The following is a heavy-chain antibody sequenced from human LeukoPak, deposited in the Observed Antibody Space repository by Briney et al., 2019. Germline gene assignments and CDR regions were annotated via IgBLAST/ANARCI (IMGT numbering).Heavy chain of an antibody. V-gene: IGHV1-69*05. Sequence: SVKVSCKASGGTYSSYAISWVRQAPGQGLEWMGGIIPIFDTANYAQKFQGRVTITTDESTSTAYMELSSLRSEDTAVYYCARGHSLGYCSGGSCPRSQYNWFDPWGQGTLVTVSS. J-gene: IGHJ5*02. D-gene: IGHD2-15*01. CDR1: GGTYSSYA. CDR3: ARGHSLGYCSGGSCPRSQYNWFDP. CDR2: IIPIFDTA.